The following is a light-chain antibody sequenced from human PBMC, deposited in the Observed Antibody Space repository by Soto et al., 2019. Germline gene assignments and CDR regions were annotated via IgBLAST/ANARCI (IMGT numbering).Light chain of an antibody. CDR2: KAS. Sequence: DIQLTQSPSTLSASVGDGVTITCRASQIITTWLAWYQQKPGKAPKLLIYKASTLETGVPLRFSGGGSGTEFTLTISSLQHDDSATYYCQQYNSYPLTFGGGTKVEIK. CDR3: QQYNSYPLT. V-gene: IGKV1-5*03. J-gene: IGKJ4*01. CDR1: QIITTW.